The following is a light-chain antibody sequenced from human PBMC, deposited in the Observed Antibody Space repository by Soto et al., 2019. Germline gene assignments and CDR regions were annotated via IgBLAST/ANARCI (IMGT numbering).Light chain of an antibody. J-gene: IGKJ5*01. CDR1: QSVSGN. Sequence: EIVMTQSPATLSVSPGERATLSCRASQSVSGNLAWYQHKPGQAPRLLIYGASTRATGIPARFSGSGSGTEFTLTINSLQSEDSAVYYCQQHNQWPITFGQGTRLEIK. CDR2: GAS. CDR3: QQHNQWPIT. V-gene: IGKV3-15*01.